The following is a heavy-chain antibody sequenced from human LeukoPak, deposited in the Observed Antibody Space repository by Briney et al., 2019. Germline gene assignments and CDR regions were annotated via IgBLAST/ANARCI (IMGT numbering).Heavy chain of an antibody. CDR1: GYTFTRYG. CDR2: ISGYNGHT. V-gene: IGHV1-18*01. CDR3: ARGQGNRLLWVGESLSNINPLDY. Sequence: ASVKVSCKASGYTFTRYGISWVRQAPGQGPEWMGWISGYNGHTNYAQKFQGRVTMTTDTSTSTAYMELRSLRSGDTAVYYCARGQGNRLLWVGESLSNINPLDYWGQGTLVTVSS. D-gene: IGHD3-10*01. J-gene: IGHJ4*02.